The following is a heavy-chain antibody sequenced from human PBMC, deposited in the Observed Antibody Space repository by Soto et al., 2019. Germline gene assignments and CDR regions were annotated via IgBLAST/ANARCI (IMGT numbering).Heavy chain of an antibody. CDR3: ASDLVGASDSYGLDV. J-gene: IGHJ6*02. CDR2: IWHDGNNK. D-gene: IGHD1-26*01. Sequence: PGGSLRLSCAASGFTFSNYGMHWVRPAPGKGLEWVAIIWHDGNNKYYADSVRGRFIISRDNSKNRLYLQMNSLRAEDTAVYYCASDLVGASDSYGLDVWGQGTPVTVSS. CDR1: GFTFSNYG. V-gene: IGHV3-33*01.